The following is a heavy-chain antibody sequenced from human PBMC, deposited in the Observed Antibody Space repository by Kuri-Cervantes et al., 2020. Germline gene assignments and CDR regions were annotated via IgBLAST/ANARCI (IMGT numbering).Heavy chain of an antibody. D-gene: IGHD3-3*01. CDR3: ARDQRITIFGVVTNYYYYYMDV. CDR2: INHSGST. CDR1: GGSFSGYY. Sequence: SETLSLTCAVYGGSFSGYYWSWIRQPPGKGLEWIGEINHSGSTNYNPSLKSRVTISVDTSKNQFSLKLSSVTAADTAVYYCARDQRITIFGVVTNYYYYYMDVWGKGTTVTVSS. V-gene: IGHV4-34*01. J-gene: IGHJ6*03.